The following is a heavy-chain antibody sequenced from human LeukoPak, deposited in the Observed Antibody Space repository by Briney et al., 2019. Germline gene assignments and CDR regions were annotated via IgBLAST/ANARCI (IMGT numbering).Heavy chain of an antibody. CDR2: IYSGGSI. CDR1: GFTVSGNY. J-gene: IGHJ4*02. Sequence: GGSLRLSCAASGFTVSGNYMSWVRQAPGKGLEWVSVIYSGGSIYYADSVKGRFTISRHNSKNTLYLQMKSLRPEDTAVYYCASGSRFDYWGQGTLVTVSS. CDR3: ASGSRFDY. D-gene: IGHD5/OR15-5a*01. V-gene: IGHV3-53*04.